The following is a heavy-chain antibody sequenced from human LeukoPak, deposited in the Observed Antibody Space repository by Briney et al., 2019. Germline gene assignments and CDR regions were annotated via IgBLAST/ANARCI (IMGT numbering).Heavy chain of an antibody. CDR1: GFSFSSYA. CDR3: AKVSGAMDAFDI. J-gene: IGHJ3*02. V-gene: IGHV3-23*01. CDR2: ISSGGQYV. D-gene: IGHD1-26*01. Sequence: GGSLRLSCAASGFSFSSYAMSWVRQAPGKGLEWVSTISSGGQYVNYADSVKGRLTMSRDNSKNTVYLQIDSLRAEDTAVYYCAKVSGAMDAFDIWGQGTMVTVSS.